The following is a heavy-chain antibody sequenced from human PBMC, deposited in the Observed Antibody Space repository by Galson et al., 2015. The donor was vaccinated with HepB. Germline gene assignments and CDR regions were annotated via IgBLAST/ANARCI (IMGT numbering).Heavy chain of an antibody. J-gene: IGHJ6*02. V-gene: IGHV6-1*01. CDR3: AYGVDV. Sequence: WVRQAPGQGLEWLGRTYYRSNWRKDYALFVKSRISINADVSKNQISLQLNSMTPEDTAIYYCAYGVDVWGQGTTVTVS. CDR2: TYYRSNWRK.